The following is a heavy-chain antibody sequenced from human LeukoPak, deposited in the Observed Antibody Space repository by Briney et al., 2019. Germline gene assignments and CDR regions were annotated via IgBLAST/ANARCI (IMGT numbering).Heavy chain of an antibody. V-gene: IGHV4-61*02. CDR1: GGSISSGSYY. CDR3: ARELDFWSGYSFGY. J-gene: IGHJ4*02. D-gene: IGHD3-3*01. CDR2: MYTSGST. Sequence: SQTLSLTCTVSGGSISSGSYYWSWIRQPAGKGLEWIGRMYTSGSTNYNPSLKVRVTISRDTSKNQFSLKLSSVTAADTAVYYCARELDFWSGYSFGYWGQGTLVTVSS.